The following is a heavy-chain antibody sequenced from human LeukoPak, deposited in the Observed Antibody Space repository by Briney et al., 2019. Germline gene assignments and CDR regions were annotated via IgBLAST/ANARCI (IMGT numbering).Heavy chain of an antibody. J-gene: IGHJ4*02. V-gene: IGHV3-23*01. CDR3: AKRYDFWSGSYPSYFDY. CDR2: ISGSGGST. Sequence: GGSLRLSCAASGFTFSSYAMSWVRQAPGKGLEWVSAISGSGGSTYYADSVKGRFTISRDNSKNTLYLQMNSLRAEDTAVYYCAKRYDFWSGSYPSYFDYWGQGTLVTVSS. CDR1: GFTFSSYA. D-gene: IGHD3-3*01.